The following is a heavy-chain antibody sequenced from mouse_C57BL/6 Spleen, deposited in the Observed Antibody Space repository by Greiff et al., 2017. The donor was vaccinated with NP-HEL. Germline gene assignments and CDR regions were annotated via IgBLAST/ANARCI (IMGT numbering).Heavy chain of an antibody. J-gene: IGHJ2*01. CDR3: ARCDYGRRYFDY. V-gene: IGHV1-69*01. CDR1: GYTFTSYW. Sequence: QVQLQQPGAELVMPGASVKLSCKASGYTFTSYWMHWVKQRPGQGLEWIGEIDPSDSYTNYNQKFKGKSTLTVDKSSSTAYMQLSSLTSEDSAVYYCARCDYGRRYFDYWGQGTTLTVSS. D-gene: IGHD2-4*01. CDR2: IDPSDSYT.